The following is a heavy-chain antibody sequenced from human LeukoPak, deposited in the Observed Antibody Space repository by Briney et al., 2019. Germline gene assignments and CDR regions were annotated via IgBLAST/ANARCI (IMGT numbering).Heavy chain of an antibody. CDR3: ARDRPYYGDTPTPYYYYGMDV. CDR2: ISAYNGNT. D-gene: IGHD4-17*01. V-gene: IGHV1-18*01. J-gene: IGHJ6*02. CDR1: GYTFTSYG. Sequence: GASVKVSCKASGYTFTSYGISWVRQAPGQGLEWMGWISAYNGNTNYAQKLQGRVTMTTDTSTSTAYMELRSLRSDDTAVYYCARDRPYYGDTPTPYYYYGMDVWGQGTTVTVSS.